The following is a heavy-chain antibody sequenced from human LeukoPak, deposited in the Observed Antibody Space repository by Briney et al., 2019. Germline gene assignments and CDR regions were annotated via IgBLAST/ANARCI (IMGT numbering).Heavy chain of an antibody. CDR1: GFTFSSYA. D-gene: IGHD6-13*01. Sequence: GGSLRLSCAASGFTFSSYAMSWVRQAPGKGLEWVTAISGSGGSTYYADSVKGRFTMSRDNSKNTLYLQMNSLRAEDTAVYYCAKSSAFAGTSKFDYWGQGTLVTVSS. CDR2: ISGSGGST. V-gene: IGHV3-23*01. J-gene: IGHJ4*02. CDR3: AKSSAFAGTSKFDY.